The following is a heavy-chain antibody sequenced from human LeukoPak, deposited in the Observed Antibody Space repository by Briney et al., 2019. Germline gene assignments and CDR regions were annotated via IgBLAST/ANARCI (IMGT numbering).Heavy chain of an antibody. J-gene: IGHJ1*01. D-gene: IGHD3-22*01. CDR2: IGGSDNIV. Sequence: GGSLRLSCATSGFNFHEFYMSWIRQAPGKGLEWVADIGGSDNIVSYGESVRGRFAISRDFATDSLYLQMDSLRAEDTGVYYCARAPSEIGGYYPEYFRHWGQGTLVTVSS. CDR1: GFNFHEFY. V-gene: IGHV3-11*04. CDR3: ARAPSEIGGYYPEYFRH.